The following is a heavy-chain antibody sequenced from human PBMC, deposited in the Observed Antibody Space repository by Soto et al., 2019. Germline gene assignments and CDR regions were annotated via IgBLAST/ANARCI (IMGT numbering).Heavy chain of an antibody. V-gene: IGHV3-48*02. CDR2: ISHSSSTI. CDR3: ARRGWDLLNFFDY. D-gene: IGHD1-26*01. J-gene: IGHJ4*01. Sequence: EVQLVESGGGLVQPGGSLRLSCAASGFTFSSYGMNWVRQAPGKGLEWVSYISHSSSTIYYADSVKGRFTISRDNAKNSLYLQMNSLRDEDTAVYYCARRGWDLLNFFDYWGHGTLVTVSS. CDR1: GFTFSSYG.